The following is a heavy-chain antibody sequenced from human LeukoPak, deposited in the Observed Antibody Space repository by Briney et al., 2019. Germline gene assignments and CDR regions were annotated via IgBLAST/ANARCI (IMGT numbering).Heavy chain of an antibody. Sequence: GASVKVSCKASGYTFTGYYMHWVRQAPGQGLEWMGWINPNSGGTNYAQKFQGRVTMTRDTSISTAYMELSRLRSDDTAVYYGARDRRITMIVVELFDIWGQGTMVTVSS. D-gene: IGHD3-22*01. CDR3: ARDRRITMIVVELFDI. CDR1: GYTFTGYY. V-gene: IGHV1-2*02. CDR2: INPNSGGT. J-gene: IGHJ3*02.